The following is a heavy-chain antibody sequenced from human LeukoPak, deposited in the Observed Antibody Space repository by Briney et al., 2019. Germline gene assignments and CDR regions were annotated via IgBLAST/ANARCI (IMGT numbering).Heavy chain of an antibody. J-gene: IGHJ6*03. Sequence: ASVKVSCKASGGTFSSYVISWVRQAPGQGLEWMGGIIPIFGTANYAQKFQGRVTITADESTSTAYMELSSLRSEDTAVYYCARGRDYYGSGSSQRFYYYYYYMDVWGKGTTVTISS. CDR1: GGTFSSYV. D-gene: IGHD3-10*01. CDR2: IIPIFGTA. V-gene: IGHV1-69*13. CDR3: ARGRDYYGSGSSQRFYYYYYYMDV.